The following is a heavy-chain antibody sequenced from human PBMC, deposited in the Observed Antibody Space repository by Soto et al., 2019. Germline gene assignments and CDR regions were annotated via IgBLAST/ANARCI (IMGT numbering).Heavy chain of an antibody. CDR3: ARDVGIGRGYDY. Sequence: QVQLVQSGAEGRKPGASVKVSCKASGYSLSGYYMHWVRQAPGQGLEWMGWINPNSGGTKYAEKFQGWVTMTRDTSINTAYMELSRLKSDDTAVYFCARDVGIGRGYDYWGQGTLVTVSS. V-gene: IGHV1-2*04. CDR1: GYSLSGYY. D-gene: IGHD2-21*01. J-gene: IGHJ4*02. CDR2: INPNSGGT.